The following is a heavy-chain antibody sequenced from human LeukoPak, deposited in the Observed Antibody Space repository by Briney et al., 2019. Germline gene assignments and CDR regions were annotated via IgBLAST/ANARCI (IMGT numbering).Heavy chain of an antibody. D-gene: IGHD6-13*01. V-gene: IGHV4-4*07. J-gene: IGHJ4*02. Sequence: PSETLSLTCTVSDDSIGDYYWSWIRQSAGKGLEWIGRVHLSGKRDYNPSLKSRVTISVDTSKNQFSLKLSSVTAADTAVYYCARLGPAAGTSFDYWGQGTLVTVSS. CDR3: ARLGPAAGTSFDY. CDR2: VHLSGKR. CDR1: DDSIGDYY.